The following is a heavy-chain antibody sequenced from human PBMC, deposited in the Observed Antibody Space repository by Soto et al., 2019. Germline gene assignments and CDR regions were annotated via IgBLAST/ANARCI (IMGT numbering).Heavy chain of an antibody. Sequence: QVQLVQSGAEVKKPGASVKVSCKASGYTFTSYDINWVRQATGQGLEWMGWMNPNSGNTGYAQKFQRRXTXTXXTSISTAYMELSSLRSEDTAVYYCARTLYGDHVDYWGQGTLVTVSS. CDR2: MNPNSGNT. V-gene: IGHV1-8*01. D-gene: IGHD4-17*01. CDR3: ARTLYGDHVDY. J-gene: IGHJ4*02. CDR1: GYTFTSYD.